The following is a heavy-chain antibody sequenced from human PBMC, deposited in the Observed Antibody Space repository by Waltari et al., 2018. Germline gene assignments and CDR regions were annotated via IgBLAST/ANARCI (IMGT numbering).Heavy chain of an antibody. Sequence: QVQLQESGPGLVKPSETLSLTCAVSGGSISSNYWSWIRQPPGKGLEWIGRSDGRGGSPPHNPPLKSRVTISTDPPKNQFSLKLSSVTAADAAVYEGGRGGGIGGFDYWGQGVLVTVSS. CDR1: GGSISSNY. V-gene: IGHV4-4*07. CDR2: SDGRGGSP. D-gene: IGHD3-10*01. J-gene: IGHJ4*02. CDR3: GRGGGIGGFDY.